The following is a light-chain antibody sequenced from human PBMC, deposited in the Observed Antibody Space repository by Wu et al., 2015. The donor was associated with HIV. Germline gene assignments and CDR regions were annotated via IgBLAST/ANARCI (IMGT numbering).Light chain of an antibody. CDR3: QQYGSSPLT. V-gene: IGKV3-20*01. J-gene: IGKJ1*01. CDR2: GAS. CDR1: QSVSSSY. Sequence: EIVLTQSPGTLSLSPGERAILSCRASQSVSSSYLAWYQQKPGQAPRLLIYGASSRATGIPDRFSGSGSGTDFTLTISRLEPEDLAVYYCQQYGSSPLTFGQGTKVEI.